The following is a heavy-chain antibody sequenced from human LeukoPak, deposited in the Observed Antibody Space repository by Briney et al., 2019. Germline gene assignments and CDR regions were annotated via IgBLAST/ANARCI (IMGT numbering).Heavy chain of an antibody. J-gene: IGHJ3*02. D-gene: IGHD3-22*01. CDR3: ARPEYYDGSGYPDGFDI. V-gene: IGHV4-59*08. Sequence: SETLCLTCTVSGASISSHYWSWIRQPPGKGLEWIGYIYNSGITNYNPSLKSRVTMSIDTSKNQFSLRLSSVTAADTAVYYCARPEYYDGSGYPDGFDIWGQGTLVTVSS. CDR2: IYNSGIT. CDR1: GASISSHY.